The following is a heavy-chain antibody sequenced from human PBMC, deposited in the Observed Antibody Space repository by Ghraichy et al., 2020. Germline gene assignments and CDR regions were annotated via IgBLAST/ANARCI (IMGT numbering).Heavy chain of an antibody. CDR1: GGTFSSYV. J-gene: IGHJ3*01. V-gene: IGHV1-69*13. CDR3: ATDSPQSSGYYYGGGFDV. Sequence: SVKVSCKASGGTFSSYVINWVRQAPGQGLEWMGGIIPILGTANYAQKFQGRVTITADVSTSTAYMELSSLRSEDTAVYYCATDSPQSSGYYYGGGFDVWGQGTMVSVSS. D-gene: IGHD3-22*01. CDR2: IIPILGTA.